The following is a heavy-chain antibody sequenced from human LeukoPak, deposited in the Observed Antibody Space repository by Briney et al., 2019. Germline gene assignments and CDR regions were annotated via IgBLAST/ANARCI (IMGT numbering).Heavy chain of an antibody. CDR1: GGSISSYY. V-gene: IGHV4-59*01. Sequence: SETLSLTCTVSGGSISSYYWNWIRQPPGKGLEWIAYIYYSGNTNYNPSLKSRVTISVDTSKNQFSLKLSSVTAADTAVYYCARDVGATPGYFDYWGQGTLVTDSS. CDR3: ARDVGATPGYFDY. CDR2: IYYSGNT. J-gene: IGHJ4*02. D-gene: IGHD1-26*01.